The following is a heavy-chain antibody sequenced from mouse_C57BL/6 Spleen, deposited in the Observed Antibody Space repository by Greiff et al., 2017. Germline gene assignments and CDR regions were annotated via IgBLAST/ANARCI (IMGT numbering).Heavy chain of an antibody. V-gene: IGHV6-3*01. CDR2: IRLKSDNYAT. CDR3: AGYGSSYCAY. D-gene: IGHD1-1*01. J-gene: IGHJ3*01. CDR1: GFTFSNYW. Sequence: EVKVEESGGGLVQPGGSVKISCVASGFTFSNYWMTWVRQSPEKGLEWVAQIRLKSDNYATHYAESVKGRFTISRDESKSSVYPQMNNLRAEDTGIYYCAGYGSSYCAYWGQGPLVTVAA.